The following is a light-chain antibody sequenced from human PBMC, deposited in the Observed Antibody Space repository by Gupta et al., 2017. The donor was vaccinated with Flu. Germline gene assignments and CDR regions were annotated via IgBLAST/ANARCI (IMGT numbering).Light chain of an antibody. J-gene: IGKJ1*01. Sequence: TLSLSPRERATLSCRASQSVGSYLAWYQHKPGQAPRLLIYDTSTRAAGIPARFSGSGSGTDFTLTINSLEPEDFAFYYCQQRSTWPPRTFGQGTKVEIK. CDR2: DTS. V-gene: IGKV3-11*01. CDR1: QSVGSY. CDR3: QQRSTWPPRT.